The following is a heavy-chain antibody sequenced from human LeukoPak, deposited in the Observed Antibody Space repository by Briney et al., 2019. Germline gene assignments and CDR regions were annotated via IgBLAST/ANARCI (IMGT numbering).Heavy chain of an antibody. J-gene: IGHJ4*02. CDR1: GFTFSSYA. CDR2: IRVSGST. D-gene: IGHD7-27*01. Sequence: PGGSLRLSCTTSGFTFSSYALSWVRQAPGKGLEWVSGIRVSGSTYYPDSVTGRFTISRDNSENTLYLQMSGLRAEDTAIYYCAKGTGDTAYYFDFWGQGVLVTVPS. CDR3: AKGTGDTAYYFDF. V-gene: IGHV3-23*01.